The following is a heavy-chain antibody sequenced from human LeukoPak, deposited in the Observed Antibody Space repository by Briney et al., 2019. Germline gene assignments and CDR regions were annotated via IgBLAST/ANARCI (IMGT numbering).Heavy chain of an antibody. V-gene: IGHV1-18*01. J-gene: IGHJ4*02. CDR1: GGTFSSYA. Sequence: ASVKVSCKASGGTFSSYAISWVRQAPGQGLEWMGWISAYNGNTNYAQKLQGRVTMTTDTSTSTAYMELRSLRSDDTAVYYCARDSPGYGSGSPTGDYWGQGTLVTVSS. CDR3: ARDSPGYGSGSPTGDY. CDR2: ISAYNGNT. D-gene: IGHD3-10*01.